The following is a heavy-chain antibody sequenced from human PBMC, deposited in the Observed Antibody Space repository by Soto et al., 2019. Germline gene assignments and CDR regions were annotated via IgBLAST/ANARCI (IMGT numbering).Heavy chain of an antibody. CDR2: IYPGDSDT. J-gene: IGHJ4*02. D-gene: IGHD2-2*01. V-gene: IGHV5-51*01. CDR3: ARCHRGLRCHLDY. Sequence: GESLKISCTGVGYSFTSYWIGGVREMPGKGLGWMGIIYPGDSDTRYSPSFQGQVTMTRDTSVNSAYLHLSSLTSDDTAVYFCARCHRGLRCHLDYWGQGTLVTVSS. CDR1: GYSFTSYW.